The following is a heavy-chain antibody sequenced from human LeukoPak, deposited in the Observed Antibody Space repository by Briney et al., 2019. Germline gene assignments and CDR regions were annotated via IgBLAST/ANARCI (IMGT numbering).Heavy chain of an antibody. D-gene: IGHD3-9*01. Sequence: PGGSLRLSCAASGFTFSSYWMSWVRQAPGKGLEWVANIKQDGSEKYYVDSVKGRFTISRDNAKNSLYLQMNSLRAEDTAVYYCAREPGLRYFDWCPDYWGQGTLVTVSS. CDR1: GFTFSSYW. V-gene: IGHV3-7*01. J-gene: IGHJ4*02. CDR3: AREPGLRYFDWCPDY. CDR2: IKQDGSEK.